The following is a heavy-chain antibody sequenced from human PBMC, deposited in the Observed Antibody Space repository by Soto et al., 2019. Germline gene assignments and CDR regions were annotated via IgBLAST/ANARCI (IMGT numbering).Heavy chain of an antibody. CDR1: GGSISSGGYY. CDR2: IYYSGST. J-gene: IGHJ4*02. Sequence: SETLSLTCTVSGGSISSGGYYWSWIRQHPGKGLEWIGYIYYSGSTYYNPSLKSRVTISVDTSKNQFSLKLGSVTAADTAVYYCARVIQLWLGVDYWGQGTLVTVSS. CDR3: ARVIQLWLGVDY. D-gene: IGHD5-18*01. V-gene: IGHV4-31*03.